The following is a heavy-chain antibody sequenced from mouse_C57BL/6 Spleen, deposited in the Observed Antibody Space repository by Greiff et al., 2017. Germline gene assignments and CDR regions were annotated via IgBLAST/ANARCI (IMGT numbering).Heavy chain of an antibody. V-gene: IGHV1-50*01. Sequence: VQLQQPGAELVKPGASVKLSCKASGYTFTSYWMQWVKQRPGQGLEWIGEIDPSDSYTNYNQKFKGKATLTVDTSSSTAYMQLSSLTSEDSAVYYCALQQGYWGQGTTLTVSS. CDR1: GYTFTSYW. CDR2: IDPSDSYT. D-gene: IGHD6-1*01. CDR3: ALQQGY. J-gene: IGHJ2*01.